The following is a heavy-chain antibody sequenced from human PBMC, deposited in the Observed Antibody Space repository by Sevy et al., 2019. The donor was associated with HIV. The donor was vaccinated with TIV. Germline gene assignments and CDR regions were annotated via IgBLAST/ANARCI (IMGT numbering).Heavy chain of an antibody. Sequence: GGSLRLSCAASGFTFSSYSMNWVRQAPGKGLEWVGRIKSKTDGGTTDYAAPVKGRFTISRDDSKNTLYLQMNSLKSEDTAVYYCTTSFVPNAFHMWGQGTMVTVSS. CDR2: IKSKTDGGTT. J-gene: IGHJ3*02. D-gene: IGHD2-8*01. CDR1: GFTFSSYS. CDR3: TTSFVPNAFHM. V-gene: IGHV3-15*07.